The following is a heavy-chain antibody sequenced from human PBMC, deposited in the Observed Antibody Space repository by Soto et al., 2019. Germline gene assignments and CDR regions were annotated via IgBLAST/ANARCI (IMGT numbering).Heavy chain of an antibody. Sequence: GGSLRLSCAASGFTFSSYGMHWVRQAPGKGLEWVAVIWYDGSNKYYADSVKGRFTISRDNSKNTLYLQMNSLRAEDTAVYYCARGYYYDSSGSTDYWGQGTLVTVSS. D-gene: IGHD3-22*01. CDR2: IWYDGSNK. CDR3: ARGYYYDSSGSTDY. CDR1: GFTFSSYG. J-gene: IGHJ4*02. V-gene: IGHV3-33*01.